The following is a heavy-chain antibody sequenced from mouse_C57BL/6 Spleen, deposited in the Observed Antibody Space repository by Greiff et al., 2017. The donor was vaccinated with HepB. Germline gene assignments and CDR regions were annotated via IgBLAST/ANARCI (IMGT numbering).Heavy chain of an antibody. CDR3: ARPRDSNYPFAY. CDR2: IWSGGST. J-gene: IGHJ3*01. Sequence: QVQLQQSGPGLVQPSQSLSITCTVSGFSLTSYGVHWVRQSPGKGLEWLGVIWSGGSTDYNAAFISRLSISKDNSKSQVFFKMNSRQADDTAIYYCARPRDSNYPFAYWGQGTLVTVSA. V-gene: IGHV2-2*01. CDR1: GFSLTSYG. D-gene: IGHD2-5*01.